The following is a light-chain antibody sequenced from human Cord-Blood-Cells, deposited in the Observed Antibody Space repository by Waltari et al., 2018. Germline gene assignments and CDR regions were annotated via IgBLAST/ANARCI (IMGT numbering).Light chain of an antibody. V-gene: IGKV1-5*03. CDR2: MAS. CDR1: QSISSW. CDR3: QQYNSYPYS. J-gene: IGKJ2*03. Sequence: DILMPQSPSTLSASVGDRVTITCRASQSISSWLAWYQQEPGKAPKLLIYMASSLESGVPSGFSGSGSGTEFTLTISSLQPDDFATYYCQQYNSYPYSFGQGTKLEIK.